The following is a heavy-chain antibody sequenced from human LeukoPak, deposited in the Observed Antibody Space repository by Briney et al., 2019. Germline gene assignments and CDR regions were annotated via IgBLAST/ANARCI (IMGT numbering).Heavy chain of an antibody. CDR3: STTVVTPEYVDY. CDR2: INPSGGST. V-gene: IGHV1-46*01. J-gene: IGHJ4*02. Sequence: ASVKVSCKASGYTFTSYYMHWVRQAPGQGLEWMGIINPSGGSTSYAQKFQGRVTMTRDTSTSTVYMELSSLRSEDTAVYYCSTTVVTPEYVDYWGQGTLVTVSS. CDR1: GYTFTSYY. D-gene: IGHD4-23*01.